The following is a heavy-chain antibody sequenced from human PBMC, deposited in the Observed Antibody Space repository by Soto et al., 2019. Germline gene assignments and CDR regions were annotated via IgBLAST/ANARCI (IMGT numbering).Heavy chain of an antibody. CDR1: EFTFNTYW. CDR2: IKEDGSEK. CDR3: ARDWGTPGRGSAVGYYYHYGMDV. J-gene: IGHJ6*02. V-gene: IGHV3-7*05. D-gene: IGHD1-1*01. Sequence: EVQLVESGGGLVQPGGSLRLSCIASEFTFNTYWMNWVRQAPGKGLEWVANIKEDGSEKNYVDSVKGRFTISRDNDKNSVYLQMNSLRGEDTAVYYCARDWGTPGRGSAVGYYYHYGMDVWGQGTTVTVSS.